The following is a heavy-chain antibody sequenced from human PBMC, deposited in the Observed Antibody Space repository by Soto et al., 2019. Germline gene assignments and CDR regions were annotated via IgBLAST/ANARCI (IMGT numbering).Heavy chain of an antibody. J-gene: IGHJ3*02. CDR1: GFTFSSYA. CDR2: ISGSGGST. D-gene: IGHD4-17*01. Sequence: GGSLRLSCAASGFTFSSYAMSWVRQAPGKGLEWVSAISGSGGSTYYADSVKGRFTISRDNSKNTLYLQMNSLRVEDTAVYYCARGATVTTRNALDIWGQGTMVTVSS. CDR3: ARGATVTTRNALDI. V-gene: IGHV3-23*01.